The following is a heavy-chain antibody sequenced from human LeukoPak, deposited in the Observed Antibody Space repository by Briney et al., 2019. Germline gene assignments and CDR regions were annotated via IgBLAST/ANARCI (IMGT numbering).Heavy chain of an antibody. Sequence: GGSLRLSCAASGFTFSSYGMSRVRQAPGKGLERVSAISGSGGTTYYADSVKGRFTISRDNSKNTLYLQMNSLRAEDTAVYYCARDQDSSGYYYGGAFDIWGQGTMVTVSS. CDR3: ARDQDSSGYYYGGAFDI. D-gene: IGHD3-22*01. CDR1: GFTFSSYG. V-gene: IGHV3-23*01. J-gene: IGHJ3*02. CDR2: ISGSGGTT.